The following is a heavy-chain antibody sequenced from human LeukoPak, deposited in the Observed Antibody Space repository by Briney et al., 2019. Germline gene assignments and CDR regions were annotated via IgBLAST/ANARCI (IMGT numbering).Heavy chain of an antibody. Sequence: GASVKVSCKASGYTFTGYYMHWVRQAPGQGLEWMGWINPNSGGTNYAQKFQGRVTMTRDTSTSTAYMELRSLRSDDTAVYYCARVRNMVPDIWGQGTMVTVSS. V-gene: IGHV1-2*02. D-gene: IGHD3-10*01. J-gene: IGHJ3*02. CDR1: GYTFTGYY. CDR2: INPNSGGT. CDR3: ARVRNMVPDI.